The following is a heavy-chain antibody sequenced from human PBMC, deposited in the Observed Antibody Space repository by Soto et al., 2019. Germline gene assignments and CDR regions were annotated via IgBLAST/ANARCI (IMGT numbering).Heavy chain of an antibody. V-gene: IGHV1-69*13. J-gene: IGHJ5*02. D-gene: IGHD6-19*01. Sequence: SVKVSCKASRVAFSSYAISWVRQAPGQGLEWMGGIIPIFGTANYAQKFQGRVTITADESTSTAYMELSSLRSEDTAVYNCARDSPGGKLAVAGLFWFDPWGQGTLVTVSS. CDR1: RVAFSSYA. CDR3: ARDSPGGKLAVAGLFWFDP. CDR2: IIPIFGTA.